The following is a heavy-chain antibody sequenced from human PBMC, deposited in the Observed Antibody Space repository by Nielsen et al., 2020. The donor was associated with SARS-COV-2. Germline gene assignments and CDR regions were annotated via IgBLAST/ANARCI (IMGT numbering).Heavy chain of an antibody. CDR3: ARAPYSSGWYYFDY. Sequence: GGSLRLSCAASAFTFSTYWMHWVRQAPGKGLVWVSRINSDGSSTSYADSVKGRFTISRDNAKNTLYLQMNSLRAEDTAVYYCARAPYSSGWYYFDYWGQGTLVTVSS. CDR1: AFTFSTYW. J-gene: IGHJ4*02. V-gene: IGHV3-74*01. CDR2: INSDGSST. D-gene: IGHD6-19*01.